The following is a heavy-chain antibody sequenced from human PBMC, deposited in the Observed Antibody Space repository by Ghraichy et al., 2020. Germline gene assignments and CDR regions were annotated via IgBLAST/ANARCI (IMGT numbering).Heavy chain of an antibody. CDR1: GYTFSGHY. Sequence: ASVKVSCKASGYTFSGHYMHWVRQAPGQGLEWMGWMNSNNGDTKYTEKFQGRVSMTRATSFSTAYMELTRLTSDDTAVYYCVTEFCTPGSCHGTLDYWGQGTPVTVSS. V-gene: IGHV1-2*02. CDR3: VTEFCTPGSCHGTLDY. CDR2: MNSNNGDT. D-gene: IGHD3/OR15-3a*01. J-gene: IGHJ4*02.